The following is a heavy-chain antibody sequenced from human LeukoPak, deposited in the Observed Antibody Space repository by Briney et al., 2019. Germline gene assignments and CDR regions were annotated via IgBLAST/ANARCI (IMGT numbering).Heavy chain of an antibody. Sequence: GGSLRLSCAASGFTFSSYAMSWVRQAPGKGLEWVSGIPDSGGGTYYTDSVKGRFTISRDNAKNSLYLQMNSLRAEDTAVYYCARWDYGSPFDYWGQGTLVTVSS. J-gene: IGHJ4*02. CDR1: GFTFSSYA. CDR3: ARWDYGSPFDY. V-gene: IGHV3-23*01. D-gene: IGHD3-10*01. CDR2: IPDSGGGT.